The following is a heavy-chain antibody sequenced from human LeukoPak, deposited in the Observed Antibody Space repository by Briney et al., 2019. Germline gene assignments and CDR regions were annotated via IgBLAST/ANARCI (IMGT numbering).Heavy chain of an antibody. CDR1: RYPFRSYW. D-gene: IGHD4-23*01. Sequence: GGSLRLSCAACRYPFRSYWVQWVPQAQGKGLMWVSGINTDGSSTMYADSVKGRFTISRDNAKNTLYLQMNSLRGEDTAVYHCYGGNAEHWGQGTLVTVSS. J-gene: IGHJ1*01. V-gene: IGHV3-74*03. CDR3: YGGNAEH. CDR2: INTDGSST.